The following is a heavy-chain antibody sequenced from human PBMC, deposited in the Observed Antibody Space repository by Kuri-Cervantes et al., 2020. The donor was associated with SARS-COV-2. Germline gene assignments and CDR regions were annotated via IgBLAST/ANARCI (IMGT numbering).Heavy chain of an antibody. Sequence: ASVKVSCKASGGTFSSYAISWVRQAPGQGLEWMGIINPSGGSTSYAQKFQGRVTMTRDTSTSTVYMELSSLRSEDTAVYYCARGPLGSYDFWSGYYHNYDYWGQGTLVTVSS. D-gene: IGHD3-3*01. CDR2: INPSGGST. CDR1: GGTFSSYA. CDR3: ARGPLGSYDFWSGYYHNYDY. J-gene: IGHJ4*02. V-gene: IGHV1-46*01.